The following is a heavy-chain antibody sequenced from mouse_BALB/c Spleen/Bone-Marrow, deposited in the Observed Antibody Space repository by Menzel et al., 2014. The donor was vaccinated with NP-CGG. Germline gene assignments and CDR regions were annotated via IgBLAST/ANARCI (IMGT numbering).Heavy chain of an antibody. CDR3: ASYYYGSSLFAY. CDR2: IDPANGNT. D-gene: IGHD1-1*01. V-gene: IGHV14-3*02. J-gene: IGHJ3*01. CDR1: GFNIKDTY. Sequence: EVKLMESGAELVKPGASVKLSCTASGFNIKDTYMHWVKQRPEQGLEWIGRIDPANGNTKYDPRFQGKATITADTSSNTAYLQLSSLTSEDTAVYYCASYYYGSSLFAYWGQGTLVTDSA.